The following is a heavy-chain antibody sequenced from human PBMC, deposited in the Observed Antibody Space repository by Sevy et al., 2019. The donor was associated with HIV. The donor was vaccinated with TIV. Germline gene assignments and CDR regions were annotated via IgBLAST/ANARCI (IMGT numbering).Heavy chain of an antibody. CDR2: ISYDGSNK. CDR1: GFTFSSYA. J-gene: IGHJ4*02. D-gene: IGHD2-8*02. CDR3: ARETWYYFDY. Sequence: GGSLRLSCAASGFTFSSYAMHWVRQAPGKGLEWVAVISYDGSNKYYADSVKGRFTISRDNYKNTLYLQMNSLRAEDTAVYYCARETWYYFDYWGQGTLVTVSS. V-gene: IGHV3-30-3*01.